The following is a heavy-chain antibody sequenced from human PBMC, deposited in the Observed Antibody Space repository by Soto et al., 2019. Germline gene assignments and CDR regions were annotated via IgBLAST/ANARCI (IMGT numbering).Heavy chain of an antibody. CDR1: GFTVSSNY. V-gene: IGHV3-66*01. CDR2: IYSGGST. CDR3: ARDPNYDFW. J-gene: IGHJ4*02. Sequence: PGGSPRLSCAASGFTVSSNYITWVRQAPGKGLEWVSVIYSGGSTYYADSVKGRFTISRDNSKNTLYLQMNSLRAEDTAVYYCARDPNYDFWGGQGTLVTVSS. D-gene: IGHD3-3*01.